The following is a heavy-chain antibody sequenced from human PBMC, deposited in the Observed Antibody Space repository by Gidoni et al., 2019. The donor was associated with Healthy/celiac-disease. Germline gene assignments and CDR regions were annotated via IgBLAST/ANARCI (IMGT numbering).Heavy chain of an antibody. J-gene: IGHJ3*02. CDR1: GFTFSSYS. D-gene: IGHD1-1*01. Sequence: EVQLVESGGGLVKPGGSLRLSCAASGFTFSSYSMNWVRQAPGKGLEWVSSISSSSSYIYYADSVKGRFTISRDNAKNSLYLQMNSLRAEDTAVYYCAREHWNPESYAFDIWGQGTMVTVSS. CDR3: AREHWNPESYAFDI. CDR2: ISSSSSYI. V-gene: IGHV3-21*01.